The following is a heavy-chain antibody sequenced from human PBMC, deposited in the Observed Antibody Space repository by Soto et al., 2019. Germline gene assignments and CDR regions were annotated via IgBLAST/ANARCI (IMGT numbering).Heavy chain of an antibody. CDR2: IYYSGST. V-gene: IGHV4-31*03. CDR3: ARRIVILAADYGMDV. Sequence: SETLSLTCTVSGGSISSGGYYWSWIRQHPGKGLEWIGYIYYSGSTYYNPSLKSRVTISVDTSKNQFSLKLSSVTAADTAVYYCARRIVILAADYGMDVWGQGTTVTVSS. CDR1: GGSISSGGYY. J-gene: IGHJ6*02. D-gene: IGHD2-15*01.